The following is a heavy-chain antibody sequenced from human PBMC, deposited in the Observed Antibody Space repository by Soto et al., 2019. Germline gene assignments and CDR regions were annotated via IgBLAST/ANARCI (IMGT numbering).Heavy chain of an antibody. J-gene: IGHJ3*02. Sequence: GGSLRLSCAASGFTFSSYGMHWVRQAPGKGLEWVAVISYDGSNKYYADSVKGRFTISRDNSKNTLYLQMNSLRAEDTAVYYCARDLAYGRDAFDIWGQGTMVTVSS. CDR3: ARDLAYGRDAFDI. D-gene: IGHD4-17*01. CDR2: ISYDGSNK. V-gene: IGHV3-30*03. CDR1: GFTFSSYG.